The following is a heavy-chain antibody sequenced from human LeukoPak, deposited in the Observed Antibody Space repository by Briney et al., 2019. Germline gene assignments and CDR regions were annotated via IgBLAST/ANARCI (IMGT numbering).Heavy chain of an antibody. CDR3: AKDVSLTGGRSLLY. D-gene: IGHD2-8*02. J-gene: IGHJ4*02. CDR1: GFRFSDAW. CDR2: IKGKAGGETT. Sequence: GGSLRPSCAASGFRFSDAWMTWVRQAPGKGLEWVGLIKGKAGGETTHYAAPVKGRFTISRDDSRNTLYLQMNSLKTEDTALYYCAKDVSLTGGRSLLYWGQGTLVSVSS. V-gene: IGHV3-15*01.